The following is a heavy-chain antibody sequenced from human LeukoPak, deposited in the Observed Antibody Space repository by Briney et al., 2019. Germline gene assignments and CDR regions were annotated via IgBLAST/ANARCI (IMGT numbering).Heavy chain of an antibody. V-gene: IGHV3-33*01. CDR2: LWYDGSNN. J-gene: IGHJ4*02. CDR1: GFTFSSYG. D-gene: IGHD3-22*01. Sequence: GRSLRPSCAPDGFTFSSYGMHWVSQAPGKGLEWVAVLWYDGSNNYYAESVEGRFNISRDNSKNTLYLQMNRLRAEDTAVYYCAREYYYDSSGYYPNYFDYWGQGTLVTVSS. CDR3: AREYYYDSSGYYPNYFDY.